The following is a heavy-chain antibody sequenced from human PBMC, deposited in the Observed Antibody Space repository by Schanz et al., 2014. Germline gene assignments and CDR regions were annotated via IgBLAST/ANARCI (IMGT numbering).Heavy chain of an antibody. CDR3: AKSDAFDI. CDR2: INSVGSNT. Sequence: EVQLLESGGGLVQPGGSLRLSCAASGFTFSSHWMHWVRQDPGKGLVWVARINSVGSNTDYADSVTGRFTISRDNAKNTLYLQMNSLRAEDTAVYYCAKSDAFDIWGQGTLVTVSS. V-gene: IGHV3-74*02. J-gene: IGHJ3*02. CDR1: GFTFSSHW.